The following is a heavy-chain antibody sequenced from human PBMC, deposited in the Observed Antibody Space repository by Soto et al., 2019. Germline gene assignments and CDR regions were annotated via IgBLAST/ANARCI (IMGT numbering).Heavy chain of an antibody. D-gene: IGHD6-19*01. CDR3: ARAKDSIAVVVYFDY. J-gene: IGHJ4*02. CDR2: INAGNGNT. Sequence: ASVKVSCKASGYTFTSYAMHWVRQAPGQRLEWMGWINAGNGNTKYSQKFQGRVTITRDTSASTAYMELSSLRSEDTAVYYCARAKDSIAVVVYFDYWGQGTLVTVSS. CDR1: GYTFTSYA. V-gene: IGHV1-3*01.